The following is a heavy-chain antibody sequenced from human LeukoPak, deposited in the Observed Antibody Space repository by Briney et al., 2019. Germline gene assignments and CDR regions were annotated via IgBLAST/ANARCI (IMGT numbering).Heavy chain of an antibody. Sequence: GASVKVSCKASGYTFTSYGISGVRQAPGQGLEWMGWISAYNDNTNYAQKLQGRVTMTTDTTTSTAYMELRSLKSDDTAVYYCARDYHDILPPPYYWGQGTLVTVSS. J-gene: IGHJ4*02. CDR3: ARDYHDILPPPYY. CDR1: GYTFTSYG. D-gene: IGHD3-9*01. V-gene: IGHV1-18*01. CDR2: ISAYNDNT.